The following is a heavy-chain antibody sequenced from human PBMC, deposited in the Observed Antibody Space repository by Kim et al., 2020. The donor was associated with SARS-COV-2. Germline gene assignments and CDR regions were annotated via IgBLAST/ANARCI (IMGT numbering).Heavy chain of an antibody. CDR3: ARQRCSGGSCYGYNWFDP. CDR1: GGTFSSYA. J-gene: IGHJ5*02. V-gene: IGHV1-69*13. CDR2: IIPIFGTA. Sequence: SVKVSCKASGGTFSSYAISWVRQAPGQGLEWMGGIIPIFGTANYAQKFQGRVTITADESTSTAYMELSSLRSEDTAVYYCARQRCSGGSCYGYNWFDPWGQGTLVTVSS. D-gene: IGHD2-15*01.